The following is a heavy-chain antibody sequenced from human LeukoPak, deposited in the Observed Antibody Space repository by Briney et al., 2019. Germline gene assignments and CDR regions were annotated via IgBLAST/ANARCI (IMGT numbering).Heavy chain of an antibody. D-gene: IGHD1-20*01. CDR1: GFIFKKYW. Sequence: PGGSLRLSCAASGFIFKKYWMSWVRQVPGKGLECLANIKEDGSETYYADSVKGRFTISRDNSKNTLYLQMNSLRVEDTAVYYCAKGPGNWIANFDYWGQGTLVTVSS. CDR3: AKGPGNWIANFDY. V-gene: IGHV3-7*03. CDR2: IKEDGSET. J-gene: IGHJ4*02.